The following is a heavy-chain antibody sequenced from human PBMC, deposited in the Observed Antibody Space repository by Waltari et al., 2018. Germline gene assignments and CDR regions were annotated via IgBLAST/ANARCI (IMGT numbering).Heavy chain of an antibody. V-gene: IGHV4-39*01. CDR2: VSYSGTT. J-gene: IGHJ3*01. CDR1: GVSITSNTHY. CDR3: ATYIGASVGTAAFDV. D-gene: IGHD5-12*01. Sequence: QLQLQESGPRLVRPSETLSLICRISGVSITSNTHYWAGIRQSPGQGLEWIGTVSYSGTTYISSSIKSRVSVSRDTSKNQVSLILGSVTAADMAVYYCATYIGASVGTAAFDVWGQGTMVTVSS.